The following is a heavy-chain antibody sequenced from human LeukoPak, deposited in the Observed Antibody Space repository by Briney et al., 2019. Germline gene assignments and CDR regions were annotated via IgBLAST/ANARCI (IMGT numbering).Heavy chain of an antibody. Sequence: PGGSLRLSCAASGFTFSSYSMNWVRQAPGKGLEWVSYISPDSTEIYYADSVKGRFTISRDNAKNSLYLQMNSLRAEDTAVYYCVSGMRVGPCIWGQGTLVTVSS. J-gene: IGHJ4*02. CDR2: ISPDSTEI. D-gene: IGHD1-26*01. CDR1: GFTFSSYS. CDR3: VSGMRVGPCI. V-gene: IGHV3-21*05.